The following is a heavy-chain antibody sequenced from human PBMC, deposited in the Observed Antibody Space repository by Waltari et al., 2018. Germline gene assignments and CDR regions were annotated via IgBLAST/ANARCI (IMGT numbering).Heavy chain of an antibody. CDR3: AREEAVGAEGYFDY. V-gene: IGHV4-39*07. J-gene: IGHJ4*02. CDR2: IYYSGST. Sequence: QLQLQESGPGLVKPSETLSLTCTVPGGSISSSSYYWGWIRQPPGKGLEWIGSIYYSGSTYYNPSLKSRVTISVDTSKNQFSLKLSSVTAADTAVYYCAREEAVGAEGYFDYWGQGTLVTVSS. D-gene: IGHD1-26*01. CDR1: GGSISSSSYY.